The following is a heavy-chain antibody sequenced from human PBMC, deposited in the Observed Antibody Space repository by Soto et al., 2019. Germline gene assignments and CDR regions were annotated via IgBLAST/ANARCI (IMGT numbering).Heavy chain of an antibody. D-gene: IGHD2-2*01. Sequence: SETLSLTCAVYGGSFSGYYWSWIRQPPGKGLEWIGEINHSGSTNYNPSLKSRVTISVDTSKNQFSLKLSSVTAADTAVYYCARRDCSSTSCYRGIYNRNWFDPWGQGTLVTVSS. J-gene: IGHJ5*02. V-gene: IGHV4-34*01. CDR1: GGSFSGYY. CDR2: INHSGST. CDR3: ARRDCSSTSCYRGIYNRNWFDP.